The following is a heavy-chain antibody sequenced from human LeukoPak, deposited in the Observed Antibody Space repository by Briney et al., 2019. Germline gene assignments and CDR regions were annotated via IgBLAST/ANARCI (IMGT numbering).Heavy chain of an antibody. CDR2: INPNSGGT. Sequence: ASVKVSCKASGYTFTGYYMHWVRQAPGQGLEWMGWINPNSGGTNYAQKFQDRLTLTRDMSTSTAYMELSSLRSDDTAVYYCAKDQSEGVIRGVSPSDYWGQGTLVTVSS. CDR1: GYTFTGYY. V-gene: IGHV1-2*02. CDR3: AKDQSEGVIRGVSPSDY. J-gene: IGHJ4*02. D-gene: IGHD3-10*01.